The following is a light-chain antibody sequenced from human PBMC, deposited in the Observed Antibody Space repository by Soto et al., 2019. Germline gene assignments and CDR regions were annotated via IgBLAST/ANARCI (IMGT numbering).Light chain of an antibody. J-gene: IGKJ1*01. CDR1: QSVSSSY. CDR3: QQYGSLTWT. CDR2: GAS. V-gene: IGKV3-20*01. Sequence: EIVLTQSPGTLSLSPGERATLSCRASQSVSSSYLAWYQQKPGQAPRLLIYGASSRATGIPARFSGSGSGTDFTLTISRLEPEDFAVYYCQQYGSLTWTFGQGTKVEIK.